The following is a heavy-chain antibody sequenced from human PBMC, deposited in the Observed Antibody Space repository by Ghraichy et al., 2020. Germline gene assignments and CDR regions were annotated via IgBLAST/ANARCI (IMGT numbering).Heavy chain of an antibody. D-gene: IGHD3-3*01. J-gene: IGHJ5*02. CDR2: IYYSGST. V-gene: IGHV4-31*03. Sequence: SETLSLTCTVSGGSISSGGYYWSWIRQHPGKGLEWIGYIYYSGSTYYNPSLKSRVTISVDTSKNQFSLKLSSVTAADTAVYYCARDRAQGSVFGVVNQPRNWFDPWGQGTLVTVSS. CDR1: GGSISSGGYY. CDR3: ARDRAQGSVFGVVNQPRNWFDP.